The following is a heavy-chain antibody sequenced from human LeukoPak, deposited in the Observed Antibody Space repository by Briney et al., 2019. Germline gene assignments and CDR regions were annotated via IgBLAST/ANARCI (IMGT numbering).Heavy chain of an antibody. D-gene: IGHD1-26*01. CDR1: GFTFSSYA. CDR2: IGDNGDST. Sequence: GGSLRLSCAASGFTFSSYAMSWVRQAPGKGLEWVSTIGDNGDSTYYADSVKGRFTISRDNSKNTLYLQMNSLRAEDTAVYYCAKDLGGNFDYWGQGTLVTVSS. CDR3: AKDLGGNFDY. V-gene: IGHV3-23*01. J-gene: IGHJ4*02.